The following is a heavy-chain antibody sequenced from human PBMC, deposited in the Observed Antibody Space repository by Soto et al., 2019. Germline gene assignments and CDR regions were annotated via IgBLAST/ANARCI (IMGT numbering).Heavy chain of an antibody. CDR2: ISAHNGDT. CDR1: GYSFATYG. V-gene: IGHV1-18*04. Sequence: GASVKVSCKASGYSFATYGFSWVRQAPGQGLECVGWISAHNGDTHYSQKFQVRVTLTTDTSTNTGYMELRSLTSDDTAVYFCATEPIYYNDGSGYYPLGHWGQGTLVTVSS. D-gene: IGHD3-22*01. J-gene: IGHJ4*02. CDR3: ATEPIYYNDGSGYYPLGH.